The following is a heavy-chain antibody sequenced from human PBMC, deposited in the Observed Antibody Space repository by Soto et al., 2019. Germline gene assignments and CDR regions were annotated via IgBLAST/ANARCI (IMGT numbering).Heavy chain of an antibody. CDR3: ASDRGSKSYYYYGMDV. V-gene: IGHV3-30-3*01. CDR2: ISYDGSNK. J-gene: IGHJ6*02. CDR1: GFTFSSYA. Sequence: QVQLVESGGGVVQPGRSLRLSCAASGFTFSSYAMHWVRQAPGKGLEWVAVISYDGSNKYYADSVKGRFTISRDNSKNTLYVQMNSLRAEDTAVYYCASDRGSKSYYYYGMDVWGQGTTVTVSS. D-gene: IGHD2-2*01.